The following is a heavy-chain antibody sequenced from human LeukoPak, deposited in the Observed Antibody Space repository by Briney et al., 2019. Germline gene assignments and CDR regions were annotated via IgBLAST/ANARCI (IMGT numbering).Heavy chain of an antibody. Sequence: QAGGSLRLSCAASGFTFSSYWMSWARQAPGKGLEWVANIKQDGSEENYVDSVKGRFTISRDNPKSTLFLQMNSLRAEDTAVYYCAKDLYSNRGGYFDYWGQGTLVTVSS. CDR3: AKDLYSNRGGYFDY. CDR2: IKQDGSEE. J-gene: IGHJ4*02. CDR1: GFTFSSYW. D-gene: IGHD4-11*01. V-gene: IGHV3-7*01.